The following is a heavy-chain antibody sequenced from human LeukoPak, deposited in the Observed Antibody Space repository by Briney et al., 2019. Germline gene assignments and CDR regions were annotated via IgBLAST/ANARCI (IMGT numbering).Heavy chain of an antibody. CDR1: GGSISSYYW. CDR2: IYWDDDK. D-gene: IGHD3/OR15-3a*01. V-gene: IGHV2-5*08. Sequence: TLSLTCTVSGGSISSYYWSWIRQPPGKALEWLALIYWDDDKRYSPSLKSRLTITKDTSKNQVVLTMTNMDPVDTATYYCAHRLGPWDWNYFGYWGQGTLVTVSS. J-gene: IGHJ4*02. CDR3: AHRLGPWDWNYFGY.